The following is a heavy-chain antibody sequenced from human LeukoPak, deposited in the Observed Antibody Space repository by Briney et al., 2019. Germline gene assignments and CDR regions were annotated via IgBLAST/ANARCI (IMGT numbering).Heavy chain of an antibody. V-gene: IGHV1-18*04. Sequence: ASVKVSCKASGYTFTSYGISWVRQAPGQGLEWMGWISAHNGNTNYAQKLQGRVTMTTDTSTSTAYMELRSLRSDDTAVYYCARAYCSSTSCYTDAFDIWGQGTMVTVSS. J-gene: IGHJ3*02. D-gene: IGHD2-2*02. CDR3: ARAYCSSTSCYTDAFDI. CDR1: GYTFTSYG. CDR2: ISAHNGNT.